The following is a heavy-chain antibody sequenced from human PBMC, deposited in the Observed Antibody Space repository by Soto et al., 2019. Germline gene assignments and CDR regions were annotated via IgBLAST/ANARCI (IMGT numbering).Heavy chain of an antibody. CDR3: AKDLRTTISDYGMDV. CDR2: ISYDETNE. CDR1: GFTFGSPG. Sequence: QVQLVESGGGLVQPGGSLRLTCVASGFTFGSPGMHWVRQAPGKGLEWVAVISYDETNEHYVDSVKGRFTISRDNSKSILYLQMNRLRPEDTAVYKCAKDLRTTISDYGMDVWGQGTTVTVSS. V-gene: IGHV3-30*18. J-gene: IGHJ6*02.